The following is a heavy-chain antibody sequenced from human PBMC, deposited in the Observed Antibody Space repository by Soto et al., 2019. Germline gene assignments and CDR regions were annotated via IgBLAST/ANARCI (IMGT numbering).Heavy chain of an antibody. CDR1: GGSIRSTGFH. Sequence: SQTLSLTCTVSGGSIRSTGFHWSWIRQHPGKGLEWIGYIYYSGGTNYNPSLLSRVTISVDTSKNQFSLKLSSVTAADTAVYYCARGGRRSPGMDVWGQGTTVTVSS. J-gene: IGHJ6*02. CDR2: IYYSGGT. CDR3: ARGGRRSPGMDV. V-gene: IGHV4-31*03.